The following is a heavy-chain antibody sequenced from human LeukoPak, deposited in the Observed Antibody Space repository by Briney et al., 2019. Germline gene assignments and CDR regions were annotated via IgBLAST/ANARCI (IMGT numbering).Heavy chain of an antibody. CDR3: AKGGYCTNGVCYYFDY. D-gene: IGHD2-8*01. CDR1: GFTFSSYG. Sequence: PGRSLRLSCAASGFTFSSYGMRWVRQAPGKGLEWVAVIWYDGSNKYYADSVKGRFTISRDNSKNTLYLQMNSLRAEDTAVYYCAKGGYCTNGVCYYFDYWGQGTLVTVSS. CDR2: IWYDGSNK. J-gene: IGHJ4*02. V-gene: IGHV3-33*06.